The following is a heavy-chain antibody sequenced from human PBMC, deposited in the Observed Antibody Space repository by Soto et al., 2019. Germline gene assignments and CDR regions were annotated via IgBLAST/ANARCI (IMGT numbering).Heavy chain of an antibody. CDR3: ARDTGPDYGGNSIPFDY. CDR1: GFTFSSYA. Sequence: GGSLRLSCAPSGFTFSSYAMHWVRQAPGKGLEWVAVISYDGRNEHYVDSVKGRFTISRDNSKNTLYLQMNSLKVEDTALYYCARDTGPDYGGNSIPFDYWGRGTLGTVS. V-gene: IGHV3-30*04. CDR2: ISYDGRNE. D-gene: IGHD4-17*01. J-gene: IGHJ4*02.